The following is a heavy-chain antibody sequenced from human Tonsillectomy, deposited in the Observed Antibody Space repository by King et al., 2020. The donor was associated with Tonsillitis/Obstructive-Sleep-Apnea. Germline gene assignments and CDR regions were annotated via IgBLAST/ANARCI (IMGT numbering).Heavy chain of an antibody. CDR1: GFIFSNYW. Sequence: VQLVESGGGFVQPGGSLRLSCAASGFIFSNYWMAWVRQAPGKGLEWVANRKGDGSETYYVGSVKGRFTISRDNTKNSPHLQMDSLRSEGTAVYYCAGGLGGGYWGQGTLVTVSS. J-gene: IGHJ4*02. D-gene: IGHD3-16*01. V-gene: IGHV3-7*02. CDR2: RKGDGSET. CDR3: AGGLGGGY.